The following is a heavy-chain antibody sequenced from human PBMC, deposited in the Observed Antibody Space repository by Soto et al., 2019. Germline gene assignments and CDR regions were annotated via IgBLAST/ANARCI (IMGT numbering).Heavy chain of an antibody. D-gene: IGHD3-16*01. CDR1: GGSISSYY. CDR2: IDYSGST. V-gene: IGHV4-59*01. J-gene: IGHJ6*03. CDR3: ARDTEGYTFNYYYYYWDV. Sequence: PSETLSLTCTVSGGSISSYYWSWIRQPPGKGLEWSGYIDYSGSTNYNPSLKSRVTISVDTSKNQFSLKLSSVTAADTAVYYCARDTEGYTFNYYYYYWDVWGKGTRVPVSS.